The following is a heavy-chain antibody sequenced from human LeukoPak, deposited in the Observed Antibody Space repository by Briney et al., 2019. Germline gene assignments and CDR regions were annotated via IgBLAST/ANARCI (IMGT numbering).Heavy chain of an antibody. CDR3: AGTYYDFWSGYFNWFDP. D-gene: IGHD3-3*01. J-gene: IGHJ5*02. CDR1: GYTFTGYY. CDR2: INPNSGGT. Sequence: ASVKVSCKASGYTFTGYYMHWVRQAPGQGLEWMGWINPNSGGTNYAQKFQGRVTMTRDTSISPAYMELSRLRSDDTAVYYCAGTYYDFWSGYFNWFDPWGQGTLVTVSS. V-gene: IGHV1-2*02.